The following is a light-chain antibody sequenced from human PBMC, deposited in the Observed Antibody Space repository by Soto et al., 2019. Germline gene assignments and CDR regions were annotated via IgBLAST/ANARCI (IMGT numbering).Light chain of an antibody. CDR3: QQYNNWPQT. J-gene: IGKJ1*01. CDR2: GAS. V-gene: IGKV3-15*01. CDR1: QSVSSN. Sequence: EIVMTQSPATLSVSPGERATLSCRASQSVSSNLAWYQQKPGQAPRLIIYGASTRATGIPARFSGSGSGTECILTISSLQSEDFAVYYCQQYNNWPQTLGQGTKVDIK.